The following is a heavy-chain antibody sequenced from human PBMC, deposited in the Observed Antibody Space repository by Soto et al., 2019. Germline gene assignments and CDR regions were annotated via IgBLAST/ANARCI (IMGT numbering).Heavy chain of an antibody. CDR2: IIPLLNTP. V-gene: IGHV1-69*01. J-gene: IGHJ6*02. Sequence: QVQLVQSGAEVKKPGSSVKVSCRASGGTFSSYAVSWVRQAPGQGLEWMGVIIPLLNTPKYVQKFQGRVTITADASATTAYMERSSLRSEDTAVYYCARESSSPNDYYYGMDVWGQGTTVTVSS. D-gene: IGHD6-6*01. CDR1: GGTFSSYA. CDR3: ARESSSPNDYYYGMDV.